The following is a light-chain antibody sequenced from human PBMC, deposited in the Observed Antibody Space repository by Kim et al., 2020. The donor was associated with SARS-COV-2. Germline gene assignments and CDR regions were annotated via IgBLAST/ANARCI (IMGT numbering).Light chain of an antibody. J-gene: IGLJ3*02. CDR3: QTWGTGIRV. CDR2: LTSDGSH. CDR1: SGHSSYA. V-gene: IGLV4-69*01. Sequence: SVKLTCTLSSGHSSYAIAWHQQQPEKGPRYLMKLTSDGSHSKGDGIPDRFSGSSSGAERYLTISSLQSEDEADYYCQTWGTGIRVFGGGTQLTVL.